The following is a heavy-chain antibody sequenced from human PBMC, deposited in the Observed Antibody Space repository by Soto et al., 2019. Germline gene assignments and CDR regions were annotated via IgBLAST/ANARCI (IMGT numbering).Heavy chain of an antibody. Sequence: GGSLRLSCAASGFTFSSYGMHWVRQAPGKGLEWVAVIWYDGSNKYYADSVKGRFTISRDNSKNTLYLQMNSLRVEDTAFYYCARDRNFGVVPYYMDVWGKGTTVTVSS. CDR3: ARDRNFGVVPYYMDV. V-gene: IGHV3-33*01. D-gene: IGHD3-3*02. CDR1: GFTFSSYG. J-gene: IGHJ6*03. CDR2: IWYDGSNK.